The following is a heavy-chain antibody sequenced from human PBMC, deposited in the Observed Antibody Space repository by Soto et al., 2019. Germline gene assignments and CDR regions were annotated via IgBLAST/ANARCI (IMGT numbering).Heavy chain of an antibody. D-gene: IGHD3-3*01. CDR2: ISSSDSTI. Sequence: QVQLVESGGGLVKPGGSLRLSCAASGFTFSDYFMSWLRQAPGEGLEWVSSISSSDSTIYYADSVKGRFTISRDNAKNSLYLQMNSLRAEDTAVYYCARWGVDDFWSGYYSDYWGQGTLVTVSS. CDR1: GFTFSDYF. J-gene: IGHJ4*02. V-gene: IGHV3-11*01. CDR3: ARWGVDDFWSGYYSDY.